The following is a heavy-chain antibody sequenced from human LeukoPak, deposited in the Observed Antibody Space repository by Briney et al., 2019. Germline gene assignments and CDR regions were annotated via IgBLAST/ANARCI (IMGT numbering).Heavy chain of an antibody. CDR2: IIPIFGTA. J-gene: IGHJ5*02. Sequence: ASVTVSCTASGYIFTSYYMYWVRQAHGQGLEWMGGIIPIFGTANYAQKFQGRVTMSRDTSTSTLYMELSSLRSEDTAFYYCATDHSRASTAWWFDPWGQGTLVTVSS. V-gene: IGHV1-46*01. CDR1: GYIFTSYY. D-gene: IGHD2-8*02. CDR3: ATDHSRASTAWWFDP.